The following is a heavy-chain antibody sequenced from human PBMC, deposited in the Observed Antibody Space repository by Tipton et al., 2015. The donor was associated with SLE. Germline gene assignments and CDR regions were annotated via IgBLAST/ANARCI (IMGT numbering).Heavy chain of an antibody. Sequence: TLSLTCTVSGGSISSYYWSWIRQPPGKGLEWIGEIYHSGSTNYNPSLKSRVTISVDKSKNQFSLKLSSVTAADTAVYYCASQPSGSYYYYYYMDVWGKGTTVTVSS. D-gene: IGHD1-26*01. CDR2: IYHSGST. CDR3: ASQPSGSYYYYYYMDV. V-gene: IGHV4-59*08. J-gene: IGHJ6*03. CDR1: GGSISSYY.